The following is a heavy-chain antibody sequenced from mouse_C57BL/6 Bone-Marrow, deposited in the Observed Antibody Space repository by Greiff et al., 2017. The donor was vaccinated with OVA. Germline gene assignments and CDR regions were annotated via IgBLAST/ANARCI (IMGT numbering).Heavy chain of an antibody. D-gene: IGHD2-2*01. CDR3: AKNRGLERWYFDV. V-gene: IGHV2-5*01. Sequence: VQLQQSGPGLVQPSQSLSITCTVSGFSLTSYGVHWVRQSPGKGLEWLGVIWRGGSTDYTAAFMSRLSITKDNSKSQVFFKMNSLQADDTAIYYCAKNRGLERWYFDVWGTGTTVTVSS. CDR2: IWRGGST. CDR1: GFSLTSYG. J-gene: IGHJ1*03.